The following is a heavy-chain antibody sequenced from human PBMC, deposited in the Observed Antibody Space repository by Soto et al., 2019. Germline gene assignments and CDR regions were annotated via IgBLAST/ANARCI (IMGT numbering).Heavy chain of an antibody. CDR2: IYSVGTT. V-gene: IGHV3-66*01. CDR1: GFTVGNNY. D-gene: IGHD6-6*01. J-gene: IGHJ4*02. Sequence: EVQLVESGGGLVQPGGSLRLSCVASGFTVGNNYMSWVRQAPGKGLEWVSLIYSVGTTHYADSVRGRFTISRNSSKNTLYLEMKSLRREDTAIYYCMKRPRAWGQGTLVTVSP. CDR3: MKRPRA.